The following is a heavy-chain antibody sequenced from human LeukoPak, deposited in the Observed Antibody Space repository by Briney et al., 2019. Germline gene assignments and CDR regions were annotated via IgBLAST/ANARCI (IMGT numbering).Heavy chain of an antibody. D-gene: IGHD1-14*01. CDR2: INPNNGGT. CDR1: GYTFTGYY. Sequence: ASVKVSCKASGYTFTGYYMHWVRQAPGQGLEWMGWINPNNGGTYYAQTFKDRVTLTRDTTISTAYTDLNRLRSDDTAVYYCARDLVGGTWASGFWGQGTLVTVSS. CDR3: ARDLVGGTWASGF. V-gene: IGHV1-2*02. J-gene: IGHJ4*02.